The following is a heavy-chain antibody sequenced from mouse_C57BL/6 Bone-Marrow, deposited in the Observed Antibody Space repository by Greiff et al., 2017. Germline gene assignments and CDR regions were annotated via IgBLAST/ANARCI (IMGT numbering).Heavy chain of an antibody. CDR2: ISDGGSYT. Sequence: EVHLVESGGGLVKPGGSLKLSCAASGFTFSSYAMSWVRQTPEKRLEWVATISDGGSYTYYPDNVKGRFTISRDNAKNNLYLQMSHLKSEDTAMYYCAREDITTVVANYAMDYWGQGTSVTVSS. J-gene: IGHJ4*01. D-gene: IGHD1-1*01. CDR3: AREDITTVVANYAMDY. CDR1: GFTFSSYA. V-gene: IGHV5-4*01.